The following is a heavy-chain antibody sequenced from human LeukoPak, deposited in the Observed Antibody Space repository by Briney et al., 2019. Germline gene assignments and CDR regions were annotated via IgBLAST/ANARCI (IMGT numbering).Heavy chain of an antibody. CDR1: GGSINSSSYY. CDR2: IYYSGST. CDR3: ARSYSSSWFIDY. V-gene: IGHV4-39*07. D-gene: IGHD6-13*01. J-gene: IGHJ4*02. Sequence: SETLSLTCTVSGGSINSSSYYWGWIRQPPGKGLEWIGSIYYSGSTYYNPSLKSRVTISVDTSKNQFSLKLSSVTAADTAVYYCARSYSSSWFIDYWGQGTLVTVSS.